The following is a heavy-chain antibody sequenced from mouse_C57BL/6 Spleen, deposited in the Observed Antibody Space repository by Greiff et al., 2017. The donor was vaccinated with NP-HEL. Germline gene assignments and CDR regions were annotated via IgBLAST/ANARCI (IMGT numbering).Heavy chain of an antibody. CDR1: GFTFSDYY. CDR3: ARQDYGNYYYYAMDY. CDR2: ISNGGGST. D-gene: IGHD2-1*01. J-gene: IGHJ4*01. Sequence: EVQLVESGGGLVQPGGSLKLSCAASGFTFSDYYMYWVRQTPETRLEWVAYISNGGGSTYYPDTVKGRFTISRDNAKNTLYLQMSRLKSEDTAMYYCARQDYGNYYYYAMDYWGQGTSVTVSS. V-gene: IGHV5-12*01.